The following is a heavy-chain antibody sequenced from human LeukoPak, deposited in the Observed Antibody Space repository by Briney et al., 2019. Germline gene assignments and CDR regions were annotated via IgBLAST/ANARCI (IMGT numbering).Heavy chain of an antibody. J-gene: IGHJ4*02. CDR2: IYYSGST. Sequence: SETLSLTCTVSGGSISSYYWSWIRQPPGKGLEWIGYIYYSGSTNYNPSLKSRVTISVDTSKNQFSLKLSSVTAADTAVYYCARWDVYSSFDYRGQGTLVTVSS. D-gene: IGHD6-13*01. CDR1: GGSISSYY. CDR3: ARWDVYSSFDY. V-gene: IGHV4-59*01.